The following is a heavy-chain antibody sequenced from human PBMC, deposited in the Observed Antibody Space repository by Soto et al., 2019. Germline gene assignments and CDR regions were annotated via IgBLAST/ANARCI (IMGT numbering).Heavy chain of an antibody. CDR3: ARVRRGFITTGWLRPEYYFDY. CDR2: INHSGST. D-gene: IGHD5-12*01. CDR1: GGSFSGYY. Sequence: SETLSLTCAVYGGSFSGYYWSWIRQPPGKGLEWIGEINHSGSTNYNPSLKSRVTISVDTSKNQFSLKLSSVTAADTAVYYCARVRRGFITTGWLRPEYYFDYWGQGTLVTVSS. J-gene: IGHJ4*02. V-gene: IGHV4-34*01.